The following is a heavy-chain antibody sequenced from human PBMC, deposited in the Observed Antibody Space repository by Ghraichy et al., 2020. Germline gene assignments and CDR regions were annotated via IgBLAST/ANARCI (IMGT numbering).Heavy chain of an antibody. D-gene: IGHD3-10*01. Sequence: SETLSLTCAVYGGSFSGYYWSWIRQPPGKGLEWIGEINHSGSTNYNPSLKSRVTISVDTSKNQFSLKLSSVTAADTAVYYCARGGVVRGVIRVRSRYYFDYWGQGTLVTVSS. CDR1: GGSFSGYY. J-gene: IGHJ4*02. CDR3: ARGGVVRGVIRVRSRYYFDY. V-gene: IGHV4-34*01. CDR2: INHSGST.